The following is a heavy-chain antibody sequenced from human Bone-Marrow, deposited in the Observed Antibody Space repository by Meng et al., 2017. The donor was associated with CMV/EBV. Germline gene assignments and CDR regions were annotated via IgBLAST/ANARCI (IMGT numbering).Heavy chain of an antibody. V-gene: IGHV4-38-2*02. Sequence: SETLSLTCTVSGYSISSGYYWGWIRQPPGKGLEWIGSIYHSGSTYYNPSLKSRVTISVDTSKNQFSLKLSSVTAADTAVYYCARDQVAAQLELAYYGMDVWGQGTTVTVSS. D-gene: IGHD1-1*01. CDR3: ARDQVAAQLELAYYGMDV. CDR1: GYSISSGYY. J-gene: IGHJ6*02. CDR2: IYHSGST.